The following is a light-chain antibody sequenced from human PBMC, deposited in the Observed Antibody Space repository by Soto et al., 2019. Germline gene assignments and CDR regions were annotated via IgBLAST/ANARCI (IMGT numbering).Light chain of an antibody. V-gene: IGKV3-20*01. CDR2: GAS. Sequence: EIVLTQSPVTLSLSPGERATLSCRASQSVSSSYLAWYQQKPGQAPRLLIYGASSRATGIPDRFSGSGSGTDFTLTISRLEPEDFAVYYCQQYGSSPYTFGQGNKLEIK. J-gene: IGKJ2*01. CDR3: QQYGSSPYT. CDR1: QSVSSSY.